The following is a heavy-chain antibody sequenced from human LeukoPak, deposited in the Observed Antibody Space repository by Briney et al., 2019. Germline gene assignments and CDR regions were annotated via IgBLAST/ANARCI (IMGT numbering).Heavy chain of an antibody. D-gene: IGHD5-18*01. J-gene: IGHJ4*02. CDR2: INAGNGNT. Sequence: AASVKVSFKASGYTFTSYAMHWVRQAPGQRLEWMGWINAGNGNTKYSQKFQGRVTITRDTSASTAYMELSSLRSEDTAVYYCAREAYSYGHFDYWGQGTLVTVSS. V-gene: IGHV1-3*01. CDR3: AREAYSYGHFDY. CDR1: GYTFTSYA.